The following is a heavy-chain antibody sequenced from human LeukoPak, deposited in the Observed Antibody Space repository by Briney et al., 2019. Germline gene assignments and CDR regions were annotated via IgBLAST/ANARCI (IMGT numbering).Heavy chain of an antibody. D-gene: IGHD3-3*01. Sequence: PSETLSLTCTVSGGSISSYYWSWIRQPPGKGLERIGYIYYSGSTNYNPSLKSRVTISVDTSKNQFSLKLSSVTAADTAVYYCARDRLDTYYDFWSGYYYYGMDVWGQGTTVTVSS. J-gene: IGHJ6*01. CDR1: GGSISSYY. CDR3: ARDRLDTYYDFWSGYYYYGMDV. V-gene: IGHV4-59*01. CDR2: IYYSGST.